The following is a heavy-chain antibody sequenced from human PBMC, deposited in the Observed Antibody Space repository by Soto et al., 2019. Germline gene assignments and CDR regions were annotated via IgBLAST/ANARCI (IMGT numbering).Heavy chain of an antibody. Sequence: ASVKVSCKASGGTFSSYAISWVRQAPGQWLEWMGGIIPIFGTANYAQKFQGRVTITADNSKNTLYLQMNSLRAEDTAVYYCAKDPNIVVVVAATPSDQYFDYWGQGTLVTVSS. CDR3: AKDPNIVVVVAATPSDQYFDY. CDR2: IIPIFGTA. V-gene: IGHV1-69*06. CDR1: GGTFSSYA. D-gene: IGHD2-15*01. J-gene: IGHJ4*02.